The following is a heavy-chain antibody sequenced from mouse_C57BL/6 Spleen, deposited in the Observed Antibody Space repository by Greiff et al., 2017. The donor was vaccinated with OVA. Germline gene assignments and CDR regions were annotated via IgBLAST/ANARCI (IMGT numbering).Heavy chain of an antibody. CDR3: ARSAYYYGRSYSSHAMDY. J-gene: IGHJ4*01. V-gene: IGHV1-82*01. Sequence: VQLQQSGPELVKPGASVKISCKASGYAFSSSWMNWVKQRPGKGLEWIGRIYPGDGDTNYNGKFKGKATLTADKSSSTAYMQLSSLTSEDSAVYFCARSAYYYGRSYSSHAMDYWGQGTSVTVSS. CDR2: IYPGDGDT. D-gene: IGHD1-1*01. CDR1: GYAFSSSW.